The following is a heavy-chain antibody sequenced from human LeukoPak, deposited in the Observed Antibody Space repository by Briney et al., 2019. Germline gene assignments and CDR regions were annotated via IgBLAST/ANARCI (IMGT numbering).Heavy chain of an antibody. V-gene: IGHV4-59*01. CDR3: ARGGYYGSGNDFRFDP. D-gene: IGHD3-10*01. J-gene: IGHJ5*02. CDR1: GGSISSYY. CDR2: IYYSGST. Sequence: SETLSLTCTVSGGSISSYYWSWIRQPPGKGLEWVGYIYYSGSTNYKPSLKSRVTISVDTSRNQFSLKLRSVNAADTAVYYCARGGYYGSGNDFRFDPWGQGTLVTVSS.